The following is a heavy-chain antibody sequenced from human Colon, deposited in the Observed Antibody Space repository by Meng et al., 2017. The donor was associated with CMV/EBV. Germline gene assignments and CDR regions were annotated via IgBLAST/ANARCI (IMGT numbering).Heavy chain of an antibody. CDR3: ARGARGIAAAGFDY. Sequence: SGGTFSSYAISWVRQDPGQGLEWMGGIIPIFGTANYAQKFQGRVTITTDESTSTAYMELSSLRSEDTAVYYCARGARGIAAAGFDYWGQGTLVTVSS. CDR1: GGTFSSYA. V-gene: IGHV1-69*05. CDR2: IIPIFGTA. D-gene: IGHD6-13*01. J-gene: IGHJ4*02.